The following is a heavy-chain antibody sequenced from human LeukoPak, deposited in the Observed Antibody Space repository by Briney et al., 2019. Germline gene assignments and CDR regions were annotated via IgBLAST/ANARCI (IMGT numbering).Heavy chain of an antibody. CDR2: IIPIFGTA. CDR1: GGTFSSYA. D-gene: IGHD3-10*01. J-gene: IGHJ4*02. CDR3: ARDCALDGSGSYYNY. Sequence: ASVKVSCKASGGTFSSYAISWVRQAPGQGLEWMGGIIPIFGTANYAQKFQGRVTITADKSTSTAYMELSSLRSEDTAVYYCARDCALDGSGSYYNYWGQGTLVTVSS. V-gene: IGHV1-69*06.